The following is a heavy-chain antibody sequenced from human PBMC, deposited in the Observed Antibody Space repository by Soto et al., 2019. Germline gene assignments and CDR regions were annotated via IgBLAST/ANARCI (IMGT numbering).Heavy chain of an antibody. D-gene: IGHD6-19*01. J-gene: IGHJ4*02. V-gene: IGHV4-59*01. Sequence: SETLSLTCTVSCGSIGGYYWTWIRQPPGKGLEWIGYIYSSGSTNYHPSLKSRVTISVDTSKNQFSLKLSSVTAADTAVYYCARRNNSGWAHFDYWGQGILVTVSS. CDR1: CGSIGGYY. CDR3: ARRNNSGWAHFDY. CDR2: IYSSGST.